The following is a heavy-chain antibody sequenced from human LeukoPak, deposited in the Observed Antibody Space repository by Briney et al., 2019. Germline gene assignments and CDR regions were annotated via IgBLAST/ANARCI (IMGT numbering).Heavy chain of an antibody. J-gene: IGHJ3*01. CDR3: ARSSMRHFHD. V-gene: IGHV3-48*02. CDR1: GLTFSSYN. Sequence: GGSLRLSCGASGLTFSSYNMNWVRQAPGKGLEWISYISSSGITIYYTDSVKGRFTISRDNARNSLYLQMNSLRDEDTAIYYCARSSMRHFHDWGQGRMVTVSS. CDR2: ISSSGITI. D-gene: IGHD2/OR15-2a*01.